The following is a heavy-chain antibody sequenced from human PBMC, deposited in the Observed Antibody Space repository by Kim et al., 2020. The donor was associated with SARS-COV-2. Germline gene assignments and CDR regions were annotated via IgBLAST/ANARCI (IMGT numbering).Heavy chain of an antibody. D-gene: IGHD3-3*01. Sequence: GGSLRLSCTASGFTFGDYAMSWFRQAPGKGLEWVGFIRRKAYGGTTEYAASVKGRFTISRDDYKSIAYLQMNSLKTEDTAVYYCTRDFGTGRNYYYYYYGMDVWGQGTTVTVSS. CDR3: TRDFGTGRNYYYYYYGMDV. CDR2: IRRKAYGGTT. J-gene: IGHJ6*02. V-gene: IGHV3-49*03. CDR1: GFTFGDYA.